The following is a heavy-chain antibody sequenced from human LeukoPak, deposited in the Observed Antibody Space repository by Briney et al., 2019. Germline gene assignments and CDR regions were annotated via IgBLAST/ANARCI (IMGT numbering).Heavy chain of an antibody. D-gene: IGHD4-23*01. V-gene: IGHV3-30*03. CDR3: ARESLRWERAFDI. Sequence: GGSLRLSCAASGFTFSSYGMHWVRQAPGKGLEWGAVISYDGSNKYYADSVKGRFTISRDNSKNTLYLQMNSLRAEDTAVYYCARESLRWERAFDIWGQGTMVTVSS. J-gene: IGHJ3*02. CDR2: ISYDGSNK. CDR1: GFTFSSYG.